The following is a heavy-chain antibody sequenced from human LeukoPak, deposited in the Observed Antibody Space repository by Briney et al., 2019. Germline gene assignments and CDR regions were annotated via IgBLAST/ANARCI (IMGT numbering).Heavy chain of an antibody. Sequence: EASVKVSCKASGGTFSSYAISWVRQAPGQGLEWMGGIIPIFGTANYAQKFQGRVTITADESTSTAYMELRSLRSDDTAVYYCAREVAVAGYYYYYYMDVWGKGTTVTVSS. J-gene: IGHJ6*03. CDR1: GGTFSSYA. D-gene: IGHD6-19*01. V-gene: IGHV1-69*13. CDR3: AREVAVAGYYYYYYMDV. CDR2: IIPIFGTA.